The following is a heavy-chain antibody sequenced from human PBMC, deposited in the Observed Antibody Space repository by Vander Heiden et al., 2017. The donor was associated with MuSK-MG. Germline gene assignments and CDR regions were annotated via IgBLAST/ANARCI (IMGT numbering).Heavy chain of an antibody. CDR3: FSSRWTGYW. Sequence: EVQLVESGGGLVKPGGSLRLSCAASGFTFRNAWLSWGRPAPGNGLGWVGRITSQHAGGTSCYAAPLKGRFTILRDHSKNTLYLQMNSLKTEGRGVYFFFSSRWTGYW. J-gene: IGHJ2*01. CDR1: GFTFRNAW. CDR2: ITSQHAGGTS. V-gene: IGHV3-15*01. D-gene: IGHD6-13*01.